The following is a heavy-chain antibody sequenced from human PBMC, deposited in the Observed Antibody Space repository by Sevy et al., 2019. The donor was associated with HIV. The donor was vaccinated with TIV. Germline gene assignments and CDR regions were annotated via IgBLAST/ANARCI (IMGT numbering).Heavy chain of an antibody. CDR1: GFTFSSYA. Sequence: GGSLRLSCAASGFTFSSYAMHWVRQAPGKGLEWVAVISYDGSNKYYADSVKGRFTISRDNSKNTLYLQMNSLKAEDTAVYYCASALELRAPPNTLDIWGQGTMVTVSS. CDR2: ISYDGSNK. V-gene: IGHV3-30-3*01. J-gene: IGHJ3*02. CDR3: ASALELRAPPNTLDI. D-gene: IGHD1-7*01.